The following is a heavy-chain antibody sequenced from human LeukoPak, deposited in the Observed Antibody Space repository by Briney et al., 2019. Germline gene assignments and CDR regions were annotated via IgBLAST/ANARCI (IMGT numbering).Heavy chain of an antibody. CDR2: IKPDGSGT. V-gene: IGHV3-7*01. J-gene: IGHJ3*01. Sequence: PGGSLRLSCVASRVTFSNHYMSWVRQAPGKGLEWVATIKPDGSGTFYVDSVKGRFTVSRDNAKNSLYLQMSSLRAEDTAVYHCARNLVHLWNVFDFWGLGTMVTVSS. D-gene: IGHD5-18*01. CDR3: ARNLVHLWNVFDF. CDR1: RVTFSNHY.